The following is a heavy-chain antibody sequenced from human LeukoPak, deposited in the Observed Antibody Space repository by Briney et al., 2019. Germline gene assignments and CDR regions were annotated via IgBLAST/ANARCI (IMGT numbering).Heavy chain of an antibody. Sequence: GGSLRLSCAASGFTFSSYAMSWVRQAPGKGLEWVSAISGSGGSTYYADSVKGRFTISRDNSKNTLYLQMNSLRAEDTAVYYCAKDHSSGWYTTQYFQHWGQGTLVTVSS. CDR2: ISGSGGST. V-gene: IGHV3-23*01. CDR1: GFTFSSYA. CDR3: AKDHSSGWYTTQYFQH. D-gene: IGHD6-19*01. J-gene: IGHJ1*01.